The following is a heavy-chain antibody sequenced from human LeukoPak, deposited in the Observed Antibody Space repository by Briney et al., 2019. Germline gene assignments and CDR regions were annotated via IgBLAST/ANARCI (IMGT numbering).Heavy chain of an antibody. CDR1: GGTFSSYA. J-gene: IGHJ6*02. Sequence: VASVKVSCKASGGTFSSYAISWVRQAPGQGLEWMGRIIPMFGIANYAQKFQGRVTITADKSTSTAYMELSSLRSEDTAVYYCARNRPNVVPAALFGYYYGMDVWGQGTTVTVSS. CDR3: ARNRPNVVPAALFGYYYGMDV. V-gene: IGHV1-69*04. D-gene: IGHD2-2*01. CDR2: IIPMFGIA.